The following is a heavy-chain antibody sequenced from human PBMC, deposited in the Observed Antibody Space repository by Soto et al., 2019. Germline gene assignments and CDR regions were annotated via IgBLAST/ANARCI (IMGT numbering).Heavy chain of an antibody. CDR1: GGSISSGGYY. CDR2: IYYSGST. J-gene: IGHJ5*01. D-gene: IGHD6-19*01. Sequence: QVQLQESGPGLVKPSQTLSLTCTVSGGSISSGGYYWSWIRQHPGKGLEWIGYIYYSGSTYYNPSLKSRVTISVDTSKNQFSLKLSSVTAADTAVYYCARRFNSGWSIGGWFDPCGQGTLVTVSS. V-gene: IGHV4-31*03. CDR3: ARRFNSGWSIGGWFDP.